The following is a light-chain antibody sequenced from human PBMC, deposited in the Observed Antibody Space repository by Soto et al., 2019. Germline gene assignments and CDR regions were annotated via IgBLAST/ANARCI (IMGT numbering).Light chain of an antibody. CDR1: SSDVGGYNY. CDR3: SSYTSSSTDV. J-gene: IGLJ1*01. Sequence: QSALTHPASVSGSPGQSNTITCTGTSSDVGGYNYVSWYQQHPGKAPKLMIYDVSNRPSGVSNRFSGSKSGNTASLTISGLQAEDEADYYCSSYTSSSTDVFGTGTKVTVL. CDR2: DVS. V-gene: IGLV2-14*01.